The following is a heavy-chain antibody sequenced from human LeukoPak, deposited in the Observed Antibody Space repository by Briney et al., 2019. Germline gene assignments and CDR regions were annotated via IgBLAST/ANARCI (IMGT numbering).Heavy chain of an antibody. D-gene: IGHD6-19*01. CDR3: AGDQWLALQH. CDR2: LYIDGNT. V-gene: IGHV3-53*01. Sequence: GGSLRLSCAASGFTFSNNYMSWVRQAPGKGLEWVSVLYIDGNTYYADSVKGRFTISRDNSKNTLYLQMSSLRAEDTAAYYCAGDQWLALQHWGQGTLVTVSS. J-gene: IGHJ1*01. CDR1: GFTFSNNY.